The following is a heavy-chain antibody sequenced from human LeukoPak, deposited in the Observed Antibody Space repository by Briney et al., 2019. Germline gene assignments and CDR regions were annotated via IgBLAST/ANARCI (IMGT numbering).Heavy chain of an antibody. Sequence: GGSLRLSCAASGFTFSHYWMTWVRQAPGKGLEWVSAISGSGGSTYYADSVKGRFTISRDNSKNTLYLQMNSLRAEDTAVYYCAKDLGTVYYDILTGYYADYWGQGTLVTVSS. J-gene: IGHJ4*02. CDR2: ISGSGGST. V-gene: IGHV3-23*01. CDR3: AKDLGTVYYDILTGYYADY. CDR1: GFTFSHYW. D-gene: IGHD3-9*01.